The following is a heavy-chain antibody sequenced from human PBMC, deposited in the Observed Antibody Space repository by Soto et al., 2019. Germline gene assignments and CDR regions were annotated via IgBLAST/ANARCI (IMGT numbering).Heavy chain of an antibody. CDR3: ARDQTPAAAGPIYGMDV. CDR2: ISAYNGNT. CDR1: GYTFTSYG. J-gene: IGHJ6*02. V-gene: IGHV1-18*01. D-gene: IGHD6-13*01. Sequence: ASVKVSCKASGYTFTSYGISWVRQAPGQGLEWMGWISAYNGNTNYAQKLQGRVTMTTDTSTSTAYMELRSLRSDDTAVYYCARDQTPAAAGPIYGMDVWGQGTTVTVSS.